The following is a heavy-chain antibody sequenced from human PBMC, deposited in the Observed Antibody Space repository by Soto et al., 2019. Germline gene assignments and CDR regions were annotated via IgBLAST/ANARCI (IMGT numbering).Heavy chain of an antibody. D-gene: IGHD1-7*01. Sequence: QVQLVESGGGLVKPGGSLRLSCAASGFTFSDYYMSWIRQAPGKGLEWVSYISSSGSTIYYADSVKGRFTISRDNAKNSLYLQMNSLRAEDTAVYYCASSRYNWTYAWVGAFDIWGQGTMVTVSS. CDR3: ASSRYNWTYAWVGAFDI. V-gene: IGHV3-11*01. CDR2: ISSSGSTI. J-gene: IGHJ3*02. CDR1: GFTFSDYY.